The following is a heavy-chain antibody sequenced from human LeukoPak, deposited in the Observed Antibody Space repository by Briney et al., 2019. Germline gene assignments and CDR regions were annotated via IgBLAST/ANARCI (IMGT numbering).Heavy chain of an antibody. CDR2: IRYDGSNK. J-gene: IGHJ6*03. CDR3: AKGGGYEAQYYYYYLDV. CDR1: GFTFSSYG. V-gene: IGHV3-30*02. Sequence: GGSLRLSCAASGFTFSSYGMHWVRQAPGKGLEWVAFIRYDGSNKYYADSVKGRFTISRDNSKNTLYLQMKSLRAEDTAVYYCAKGGGYEAQYYYYYLDVLGKGSTVTISS. D-gene: IGHD5-12*01.